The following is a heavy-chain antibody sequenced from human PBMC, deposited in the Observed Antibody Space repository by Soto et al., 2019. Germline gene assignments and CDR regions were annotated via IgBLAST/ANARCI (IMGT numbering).Heavy chain of an antibody. D-gene: IGHD6-19*01. J-gene: IGHJ6*04. V-gene: IGHV4-34*01. Sequence: PSETLSLTCAVDGGSCSGYYWSWIRQPPGKGLEWIGEINHSGSTNYNPSLKSRVTISVDTSKNQFSLKLSSVTAADTAVYYCATGPYSSGWLEYYYYGMDVWGKGTTVTVSS. CDR2: INHSGST. CDR3: ATGPYSSGWLEYYYYGMDV. CDR1: GGSCSGYY.